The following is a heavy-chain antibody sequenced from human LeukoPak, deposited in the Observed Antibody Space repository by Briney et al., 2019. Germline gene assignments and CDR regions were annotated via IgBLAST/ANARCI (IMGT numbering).Heavy chain of an antibody. Sequence: SSETLSLTCTVSGYSIGSGYYWGWMRQPPGKGLEWIGSIYHSGSTYYNLSLKSRVTISVDTSKNQFSLKLSSVTAADTAVYYCARGYSSSWYPNWFDPWGQGTLVTVSS. D-gene: IGHD6-13*01. CDR2: IYHSGST. J-gene: IGHJ5*02. V-gene: IGHV4-38-2*02. CDR1: GYSIGSGYY. CDR3: ARGYSSSWYPNWFDP.